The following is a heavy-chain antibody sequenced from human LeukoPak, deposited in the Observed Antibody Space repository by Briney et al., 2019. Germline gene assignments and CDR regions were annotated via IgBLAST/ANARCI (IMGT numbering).Heavy chain of an antibody. CDR1: GFTFGIYA. V-gene: IGHV3-30*03. D-gene: IGHD3-16*01. Sequence: GRSLRLSCAASGFTFGIYAMHWVRQAPGKGLEWVAVISYDGSNKYYADSVKGRFTISRDNSKNTLYLQMNSLRAEDTAVYYCALLPGGSLAFDIWGQGTVVAVSS. CDR2: ISYDGSNK. J-gene: IGHJ3*02. CDR3: ALLPGGSLAFDI.